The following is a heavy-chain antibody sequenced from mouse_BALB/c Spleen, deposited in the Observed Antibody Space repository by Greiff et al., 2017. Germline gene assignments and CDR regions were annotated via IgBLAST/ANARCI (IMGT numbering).Heavy chain of an antibody. CDR1: GFTFNSYT. J-gene: IGHJ2*01. CDR2: ISSGGGNT. V-gene: IGHV5-9*03. CDR3: ARCPYYYGSSDYFDY. D-gene: IGHD1-1*01. Sequence: EVMPVESGGGLVKPGGSLKLSCAASGFTFNSYTMSWVRQTPEKRLEWVATISSGGGNTYYPDSVKGRFTISRDNAKNNLYLQMSSLRSEDTALYYCARCPYYYGSSDYFDYWGQGTTLTVSS.